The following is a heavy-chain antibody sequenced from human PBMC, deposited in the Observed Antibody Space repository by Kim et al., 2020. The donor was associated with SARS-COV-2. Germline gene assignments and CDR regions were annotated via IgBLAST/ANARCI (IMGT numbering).Heavy chain of an antibody. CDR3: ARPLRLRLRLGWGAFDC. CDR1: GGSFSGYY. D-gene: IGHD3-16*01. CDR2: INHSGST. V-gene: IGHV4-34*01. J-gene: IGHJ3*01. Sequence: SETLSLTCAVYGGSFSGYYWSWIRQPPGKGLEWIGEINHSGSTNYNPSLKSRVTISVGTSKNQFSLKLSSVTAADTAVYYCARPLRLRLRLGWGAFDCWGQGTMVTVSS.